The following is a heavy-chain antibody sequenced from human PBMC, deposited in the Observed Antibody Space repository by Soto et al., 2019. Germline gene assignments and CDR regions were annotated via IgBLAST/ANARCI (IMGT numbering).Heavy chain of an antibody. CDR3: ARGVSGSYSSPLDR. CDR1: GGSFSIYT. V-gene: IGHV1-69*13. CDR2: IIPIFGTA. D-gene: IGHD3-10*01. Sequence: GASLKVSCKPSGGSFSIYTFNWVRQAPGQGLEWMGGIIPIFGTATYAQKFQGRVTITAEDATSTAYMEVRALRSEDTAVYFCARGVSGSYSSPLDRWGQGTLVTVSS. J-gene: IGHJ5*02.